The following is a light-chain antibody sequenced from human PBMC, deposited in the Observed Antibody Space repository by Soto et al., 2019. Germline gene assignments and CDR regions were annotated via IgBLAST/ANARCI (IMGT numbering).Light chain of an antibody. CDR1: QGISSY. CDR2: AAS. J-gene: IGKJ1*01. CDR3: QQYYSYPPWT. V-gene: IGKV1-8*01. Sequence: AIRMTQSPSSFSASTGGRVTITCRASQGISSYLAWYQQKPGKAPKLLIYAASTLQSGVPSRFSGSGSRTDFTLTISCLQSEDFATYYCQQYYSYPPWTFGQGTKVDIK.